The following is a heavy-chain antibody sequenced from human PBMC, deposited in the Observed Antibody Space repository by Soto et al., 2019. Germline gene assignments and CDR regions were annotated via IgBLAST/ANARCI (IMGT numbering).Heavy chain of an antibody. V-gene: IGHV3-30*18. D-gene: IGHD1-1*01. CDR2: ISYDGNNK. CDR3: AKSVYNWNDGFFDY. J-gene: IGHJ4*02. Sequence: QVQLVESGGSVVQPGRSLRLSCAASGFTFSTYGMHWVRQAPGKGLEWVAVISYDGNNKYYADSVKGRFTISRDSSENTLYLQMNSLRAEDTAVYYCAKSVYNWNDGFFDYWGQGTLVTVSS. CDR1: GFTFSTYG.